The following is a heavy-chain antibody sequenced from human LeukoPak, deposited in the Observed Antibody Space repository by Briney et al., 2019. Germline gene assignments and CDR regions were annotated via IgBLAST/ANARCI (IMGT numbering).Heavy chain of an antibody. D-gene: IGHD6-13*01. CDR1: GGSITSNY. J-gene: IGHJ4*02. V-gene: IGHV4-59*12. CDR3: ARDATAGNFDY. CDR2: VYYSGYT. Sequence: SETLSLTCTVSGGSITSNYWSWIRQPPGKGLEWIGFVYYSGYTNYNPSLKSRVTISVDTSKRQFSLRLSSVSAADTAVYYCARDATAGNFDYWGQGTLVTVSS.